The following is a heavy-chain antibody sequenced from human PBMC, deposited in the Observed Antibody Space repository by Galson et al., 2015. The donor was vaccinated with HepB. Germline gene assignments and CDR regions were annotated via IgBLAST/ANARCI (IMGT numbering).Heavy chain of an antibody. CDR3: ARGDGQITIFGVVTNIPYYYYGMDV. D-gene: IGHD3-3*01. CDR1: GFTFSSYA. J-gene: IGHJ6*02. CDR2: ISSNGGST. V-gene: IGHV3-64*01. Sequence: SLRLSCAASGFTFSSYAMHWVRQAPGQGLEYVSAISSNGGSTYYANSVKGRFTISRDNSKNTLYLQMGSLRAEDMAVYYCARGDGQITIFGVVTNIPYYYYGMDVWGQGTTVTVSS.